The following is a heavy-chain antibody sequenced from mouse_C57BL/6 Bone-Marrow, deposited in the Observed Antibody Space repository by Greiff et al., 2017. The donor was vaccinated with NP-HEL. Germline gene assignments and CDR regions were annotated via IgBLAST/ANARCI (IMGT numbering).Heavy chain of an antibody. V-gene: IGHV8-12*01. Sequence: ESGPGILQSSQTLSLTCSFSGFSLSTSGMGVSWIRQPSGKGLEWLAHIYWDDDKRYNPSLKSRLTISKDTSRNQVFLNITSVDTADTATYYCARVLWDEDWYFDVWGTGTTVTVSS. CDR1: GFSLSTSGMG. CDR3: ARVLWDEDWYFDV. J-gene: IGHJ1*03. D-gene: IGHD1-1*02. CDR2: IYWDDDK.